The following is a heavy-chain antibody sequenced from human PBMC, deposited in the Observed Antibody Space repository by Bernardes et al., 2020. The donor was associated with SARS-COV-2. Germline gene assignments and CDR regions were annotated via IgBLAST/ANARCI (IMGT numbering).Heavy chain of an antibody. V-gene: IGHV3-23*01. CDR1: GFTFSNYA. CDR3: AKPLAPVYNYDNSGYSMDV. J-gene: IGHJ6*02. Sequence: GGSLRLSCAASGFTFSNYAMNWVRQAPGKGLEWVSVISDGGTRTYYADSVKGRFTISRDNSKNTLYVEMNSLRAEDTAVYYCAKPLAPVYNYDNSGYSMDVWGQGTTVTVSS. CDR2: ISDGGTRT. D-gene: IGHD3-22*01.